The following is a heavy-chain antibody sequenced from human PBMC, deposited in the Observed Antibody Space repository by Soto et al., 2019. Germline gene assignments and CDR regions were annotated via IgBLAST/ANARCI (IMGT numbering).Heavy chain of an antibody. Sequence: GGSLRLSCAASGFTFSSYSMNWVRQAPGKGLEWVSSISSSSSYIYYADSVKGRFTISRDNAKNSLYLQMNSLRAEDTAVYYCASVYSSSSGGDYWGQGTLVTVSS. CDR1: GFTFSSYS. D-gene: IGHD6-6*01. V-gene: IGHV3-21*01. CDR2: ISSSSSYI. CDR3: ASVYSSSSGGDY. J-gene: IGHJ4*02.